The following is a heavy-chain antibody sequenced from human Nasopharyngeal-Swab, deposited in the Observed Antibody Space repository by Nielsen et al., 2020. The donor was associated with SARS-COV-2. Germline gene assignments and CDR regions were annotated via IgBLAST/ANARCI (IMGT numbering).Heavy chain of an antibody. J-gene: IGHJ4*02. CDR3: ARELGARNLYFDF. CDR2: VYHFGNT. V-gene: IGHV4-30-2*01. Sequence: RQAPGKDMEWVGSVYHFGNTYYNPSLKSRVTLSVDTSKNHFSLELAYVTAADTAVYYCARELGARNLYFDFWDQATLVTVSS. D-gene: IGHD3-10*01.